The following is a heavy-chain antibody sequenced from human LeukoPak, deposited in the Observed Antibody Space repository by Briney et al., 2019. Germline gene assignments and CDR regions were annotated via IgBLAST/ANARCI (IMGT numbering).Heavy chain of an antibody. J-gene: IGHJ4*02. V-gene: IGHV1-2*02. CDR1: GFTFTDHY. D-gene: IGHD3-9*01. CDR2: INGNSGTT. CDR3: ARDFDWGPDY. Sequence: ASVTVSCKASGFTFTDHYMHWVRQAPGQGPEWMGWINGNSGTTFYAQKFQDRITVTRDTSISTMYMELNRLTSDDTAVYYCARDFDWGPDYWGQGTLVAVSS.